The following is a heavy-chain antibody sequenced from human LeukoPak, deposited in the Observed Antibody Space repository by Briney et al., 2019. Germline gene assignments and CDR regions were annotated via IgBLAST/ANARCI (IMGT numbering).Heavy chain of an antibody. D-gene: IGHD2-2*02. J-gene: IGHJ6*02. CDR3: ARDRRPAQYRGLDV. CDR2: ISDSGAAV. V-gene: IGHV3-11*01. CDR1: GFTFSTYA. Sequence: GGSLRLSCAVSGFTFSTYAMSWVRQAPGKGLEWISYISDSGAAVYYADSVKGRFTISRDNAKNSLFLQLNSLRVEDTAVYFCARDRRPAQYRGLDVWGRGTTVTVSS.